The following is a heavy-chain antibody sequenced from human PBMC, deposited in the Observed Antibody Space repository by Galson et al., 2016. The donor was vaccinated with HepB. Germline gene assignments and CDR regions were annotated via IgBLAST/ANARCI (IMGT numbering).Heavy chain of an antibody. Sequence: SLRLSCAASGFTFRTYGMHWVRQAPGKGLEWVAIIWYDGSNKYYVDSVKGRFTISRDSSRNTVYLQMSNLRAEDTAVYYCAKIGASSGWWYDVFDVWGQGTMVTVSS. D-gene: IGHD6-19*01. V-gene: IGHV3-33*06. CDR1: GFTFRTYG. J-gene: IGHJ3*01. CDR3: AKIGASSGWWYDVFDV. CDR2: IWYDGSNK.